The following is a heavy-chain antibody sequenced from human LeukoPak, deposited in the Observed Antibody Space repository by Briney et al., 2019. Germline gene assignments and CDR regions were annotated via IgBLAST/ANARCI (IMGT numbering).Heavy chain of an antibody. CDR2: IIPIYGTA. CDR1: GGTFSSYA. D-gene: IGHD6-6*01. CDR3: ARTSAARPTLNDAFDI. Sequence: ASAKVSCKASGGTFSSYAISWVRQAPGQGLEWMGGIIPIYGTANYAQKFQGRVTITADESTSTAYMELSSLRSEDTAVYYCARTSAARPTLNDAFDIWGQGTMVTVSS. J-gene: IGHJ3*02. V-gene: IGHV1-69*13.